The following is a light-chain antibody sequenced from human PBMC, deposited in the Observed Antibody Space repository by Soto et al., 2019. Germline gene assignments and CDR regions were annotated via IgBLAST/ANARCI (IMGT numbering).Light chain of an antibody. CDR2: GAS. Sequence: EIVLTQSPGTLSLSPGERATLSCRASQSVISRNLAWYQQKPGQAPMLLIYGASSRATGIPDRFSGSGSGTDFTLTISRLEPEDFAVYYCQQYGSSPQPITFGQGTRLEIK. V-gene: IGKV3-20*01. CDR3: QQYGSSPQPIT. CDR1: QSVISRN. J-gene: IGKJ5*01.